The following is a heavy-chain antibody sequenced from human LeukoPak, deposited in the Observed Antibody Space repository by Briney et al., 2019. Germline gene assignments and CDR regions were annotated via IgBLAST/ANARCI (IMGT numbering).Heavy chain of an antibody. CDR3: AKGLYYDSSGYYDPLFDY. J-gene: IGHJ4*02. Sequence: GGSLRLSCAASGFTFSSYGMHWVRQAPGKGLEWVAVIWYDGSNKYYADSVKGRFTISRDNSKNTLYLQMNSLRAEDTAVYYCAKGLYYDSSGYYDPLFDYWGQGTLVTVSS. CDR2: IWYDGSNK. D-gene: IGHD3-22*01. CDR1: GFTFSSYG. V-gene: IGHV3-33*06.